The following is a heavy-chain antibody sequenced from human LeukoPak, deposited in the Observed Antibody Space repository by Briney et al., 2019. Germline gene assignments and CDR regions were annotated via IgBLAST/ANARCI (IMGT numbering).Heavy chain of an antibody. V-gene: IGHV3-48*03. CDR1: GFTFSSYE. J-gene: IGHJ4*02. CDR2: ISSSGSTK. CDR3: AREFRGVTRYFDY. Sequence: GGSLRLSCAASGFTFSSYEMNWVRQAPGKGLEWVSYISSSGSTKYYADSVKGRFTISRDNAKNSLYLQMNSLRAEDTAVYYCAREFRGVTRYFDYWGQGTLVTVSS. D-gene: IGHD3-10*01.